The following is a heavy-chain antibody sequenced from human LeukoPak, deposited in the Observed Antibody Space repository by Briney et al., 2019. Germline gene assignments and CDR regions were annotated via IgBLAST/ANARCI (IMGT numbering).Heavy chain of an antibody. D-gene: IGHD6-19*01. Sequence: ASVKLSCKASGYTFTSYGISWVRQAPGQGLEWMGWISAYNGNTNYAQKLQGRVTMTTDTSTSTAYMELRSLRSDDTAVYYCGIAVAGYYYYYMDVWGKGTTVTVSS. J-gene: IGHJ6*03. CDR3: GIAVAGYYYYYMDV. CDR2: ISAYNGNT. CDR1: GYTFTSYG. V-gene: IGHV1-18*01.